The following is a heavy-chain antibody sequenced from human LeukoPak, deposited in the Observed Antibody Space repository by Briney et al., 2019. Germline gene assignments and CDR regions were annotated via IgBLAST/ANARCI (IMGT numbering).Heavy chain of an antibody. D-gene: IGHD1-26*01. V-gene: IGHV1-69*05. CDR3: ARSRKESGSKYLLGFDP. CDR2: IIPIFGTA. CDR1: GGTFSSYA. Sequence: SVKVSCKASGGTFSSYAISWVRQALGQGLEWMGGIIPIFGTANYAQKFQGRVTITTDESTSTAYMELSSLRSEDTAVYYCARSRKESGSKYLLGFDPWGQGTLVTVSS. J-gene: IGHJ5*02.